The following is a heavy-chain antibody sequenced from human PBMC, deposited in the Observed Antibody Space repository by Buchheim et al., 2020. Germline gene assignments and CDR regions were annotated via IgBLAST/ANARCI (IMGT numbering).Heavy chain of an antibody. D-gene: IGHD3-3*02. CDR2: IGGDGRS. CDR1: GFSFSTNA. V-gene: IGHV3-23*01. CDR3: AKDLHFWSGMDY. Sequence: DVQLLQSGGGLVQPGGSLRLSCAASGFSFSTNAMSWVRQAPGRGLEWVSGIGGDGRSHYADSVQGRFTISRDSSKDTLYLSMNGLRVEDTATYYCAKDLHFWSGMDYWGQGAL. J-gene: IGHJ4*02.